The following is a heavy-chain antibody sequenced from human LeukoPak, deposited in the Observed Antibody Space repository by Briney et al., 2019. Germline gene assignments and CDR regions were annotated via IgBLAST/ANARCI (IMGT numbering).Heavy chain of an antibody. Sequence: GGSLRLSCVVSGFTLSSHGMHWVRQAPGKGLEWVSYISSSSSTIYYADSVEGRFTISRDNAKNSLFLQMDSLRHEDTALYFCALLYYDRPFDHWGQGTLVTVSS. CDR3: ALLYYDRPFDH. CDR2: ISSSSSTI. CDR1: GFTLSSHG. D-gene: IGHD3-22*01. J-gene: IGHJ4*02. V-gene: IGHV3-48*02.